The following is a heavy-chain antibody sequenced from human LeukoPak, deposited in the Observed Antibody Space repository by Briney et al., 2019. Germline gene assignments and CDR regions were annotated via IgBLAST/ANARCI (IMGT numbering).Heavy chain of an antibody. CDR2: ISSSSSYI. CDR3: ARQDRAMVIDY. V-gene: IGHV3-21*01. Sequence: PGRSLRLSCAASVFTFSSYSMNWVRQAPGKGLEWVSSISSSSSYIYYADSVKGRFTISRDNAKNSLYLQMNSLRAEDTAVYYCARQDRAMVIDYWGQGTLVTVSS. D-gene: IGHD5-18*01. J-gene: IGHJ4*02. CDR1: VFTFSSYS.